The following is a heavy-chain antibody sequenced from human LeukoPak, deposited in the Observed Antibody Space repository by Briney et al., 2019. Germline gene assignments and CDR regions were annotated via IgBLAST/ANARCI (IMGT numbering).Heavy chain of an antibody. CDR1: GGTFSSYA. V-gene: IGHV1-69*01. J-gene: IGHJ4*02. CDR3: ARDPGSSWYLFDY. Sequence: SVKVSCKASGGTFSSYAISWVRQAPGQGLEWMGGIIPIFGTANYAQKFQGRVTITADESTSTAYMELSSLRSEDTAAYYCARDPGSSWYLFDYWGQGTLVTVSS. CDR2: IIPIFGTA. D-gene: IGHD6-13*01.